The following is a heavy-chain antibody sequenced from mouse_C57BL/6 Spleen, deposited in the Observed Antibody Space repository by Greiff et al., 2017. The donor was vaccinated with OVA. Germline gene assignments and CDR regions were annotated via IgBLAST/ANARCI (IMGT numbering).Heavy chain of an antibody. CDR2: IRLKSDNYAT. CDR3: TYDGKSDWYFDV. J-gene: IGHJ1*03. Sequence: EVKLVESGGGLVQPGGSMKLSCVASGFTFSNYWMNWVRQSPEKGLEWVAQIRLKSDNYATPYAESVKGRFTISRDDSKSSVYLQMNNLSAEDTGIYYCTYDGKSDWYFDVWGTGTTVTVSS. V-gene: IGHV6-3*01. D-gene: IGHD2-1*01. CDR1: GFTFSNYW.